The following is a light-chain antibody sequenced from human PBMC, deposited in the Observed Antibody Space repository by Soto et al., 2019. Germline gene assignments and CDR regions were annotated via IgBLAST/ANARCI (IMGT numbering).Light chain of an antibody. J-gene: IGKJ4*01. CDR2: GAS. CDR1: QSISSNF. Sequence: IVFTESPGPLSLSPGEGATLSFMSSQSISSNFLAWYQQKRGQAPRLLIHGASNRATGIPDRFSGSGSGTDFTLTISRLEPEDFAVYYCQQFSSYPLTFGGGTKV. V-gene: IGKV3-20*01. CDR3: QQFSSYPLT.